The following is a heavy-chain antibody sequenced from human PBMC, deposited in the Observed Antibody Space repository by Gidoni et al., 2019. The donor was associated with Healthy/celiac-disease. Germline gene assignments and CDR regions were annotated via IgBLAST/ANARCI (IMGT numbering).Heavy chain of an antibody. D-gene: IGHD2-21*01. CDR2: ISYDGSNK. Sequence: APGKGLEWVAVISYDGSNKYYADSVKGRFTISRDNSKNTLYLQMNSLRAEDTAVYYCARCLGVVVIAAFDIWGQGTMVTVSS. CDR3: ARCLGVVVIAAFDI. V-gene: IGHV3-30*04. J-gene: IGHJ3*02.